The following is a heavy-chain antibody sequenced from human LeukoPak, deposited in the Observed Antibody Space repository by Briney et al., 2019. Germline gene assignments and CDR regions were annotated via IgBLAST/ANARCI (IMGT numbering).Heavy chain of an antibody. CDR2: VSAYNGNT. V-gene: IGHV1-18*01. CDR1: GYTFTSYG. CDR3: ARDGAKGIAARPKADY. D-gene: IGHD6-6*01. J-gene: IGHJ4*02. Sequence: ASVKVSCKASGYTFTSYGISWVRQAPGQGLEWMGWVSAYNGNTNYAQKLQGRVTMTTDTSTSTAYMELRSLRSDDTAVYYCARDGAKGIAARPKADYWGQGTLVTVSS.